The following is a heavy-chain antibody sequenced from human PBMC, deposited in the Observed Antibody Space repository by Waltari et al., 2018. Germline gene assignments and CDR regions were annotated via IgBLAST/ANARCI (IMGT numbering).Heavy chain of an antibody. CDR1: GGTFNDHY. V-gene: IGHV4-34*01. CDR2: INDSGST. J-gene: IGHJ4*02. Sequence: QVQLQQWGAGLLKPSETLSLTCAVYGGTFNDHYWNWIRQPPGKGLEWIGQINDSGSTNYNPSLMSRVTISVDTSKNQFSLNLSSVTAADTAVYYCASSYYDTSGYSPFDYWGQGTLVTVSS. CDR3: ASSYYDTSGYSPFDY. D-gene: IGHD3-22*01.